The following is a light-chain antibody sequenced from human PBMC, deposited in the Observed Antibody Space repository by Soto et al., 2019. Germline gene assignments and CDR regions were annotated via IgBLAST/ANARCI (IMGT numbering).Light chain of an antibody. Sequence: DIQMTQSPSSQSASVGDRVTITCRASQSITRYLNWYQQKPETAPKLLIYAASSLQSGVPSRFSGSGSGTDFTLTISSLQPEEFATYYCQQSYNAPWTFGQGTKVEIK. CDR1: QSITRY. CDR3: QQSYNAPWT. V-gene: IGKV1-39*01. CDR2: AAS. J-gene: IGKJ1*01.